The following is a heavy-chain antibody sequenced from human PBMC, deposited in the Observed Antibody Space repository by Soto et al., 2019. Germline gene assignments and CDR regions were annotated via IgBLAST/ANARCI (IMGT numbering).Heavy chain of an antibody. J-gene: IGHJ6*02. CDR1: GFIFSSYG. CDR2: ISYDGSNR. CDR3: AKDLRSRWYYYYGMDV. V-gene: IGHV3-30*18. D-gene: IGHD6-13*01. Sequence: PGGSRRLSCAASGFIFSSYGIHWVRQAPGKGLEWGAVISYDGSNRYYADSVKGRFTIYADKSNNTMYLAMTSLRAEDKAVYYCAKDLRSRWYYYYGMDVWCQATTFTDPS.